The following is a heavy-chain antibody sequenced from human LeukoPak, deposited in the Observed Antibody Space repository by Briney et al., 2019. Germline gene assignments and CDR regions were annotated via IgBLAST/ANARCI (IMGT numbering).Heavy chain of an antibody. D-gene: IGHD6-13*01. Sequence: ASVKVSCKASGYTFTSYGISWVRQAPGQGLEWMGWISAYNGNTNYAQKLQGRVTMTTDTSTSTAYMELRSLRSDDTAVYYCARADGIAAAGTSPFDLWGRGTLVTVSS. CDR3: ARADGIAAAGTSPFDL. CDR1: GYTFTSYG. CDR2: ISAYNGNT. V-gene: IGHV1-18*01. J-gene: IGHJ2*01.